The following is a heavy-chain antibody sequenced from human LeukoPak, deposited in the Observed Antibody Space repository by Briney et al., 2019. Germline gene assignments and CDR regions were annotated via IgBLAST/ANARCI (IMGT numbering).Heavy chain of an antibody. Sequence: SETLSLTCTVSGGSISSSSYYWGWIRQPPGKGLEWIRSIYYSGSTYYNPSLKSRVTISVDTSKNQFSLKLSSVTAADTAVYYCARHRGYSYGYDAFDIWGQGTMVTVSS. CDR3: ARHRGYSYGYDAFDI. CDR1: GGSISSSSYY. V-gene: IGHV4-39*01. J-gene: IGHJ3*02. D-gene: IGHD5-18*01. CDR2: IYYSGST.